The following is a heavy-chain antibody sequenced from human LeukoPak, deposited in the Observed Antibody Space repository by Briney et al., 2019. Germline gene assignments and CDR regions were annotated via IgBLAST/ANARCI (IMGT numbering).Heavy chain of an antibody. D-gene: IGHD3-10*01. V-gene: IGHV3-9*03. CDR1: GFTFDDYA. Sequence: GRSLRLSCAASGFTFDDYAMHWVRQVPGKGLEWVSGISWNSGDIEYADSVKGRFTISRDNAENSLYLQMNSLRAEDMALYYCAKGAFAYYYGSGSYYFDYWGQGTLVTVSS. J-gene: IGHJ4*02. CDR2: ISWNSGDI. CDR3: AKGAFAYYYGSGSYYFDY.